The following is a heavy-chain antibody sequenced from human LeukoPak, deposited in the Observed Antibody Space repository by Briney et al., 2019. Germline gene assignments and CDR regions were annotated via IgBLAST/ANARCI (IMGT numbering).Heavy chain of an antibody. CDR1: GYTFTGYY. Sequence: GASVKVSCKAFGYTFTGYYMHWVRQAPGQGLEWMGWINPNSGGTNYAQKFQGRVTMTRDTSISTAYMELSRLRSDDTAVYYCARLVREVIDYDAFDIWGQGTMVTVSS. D-gene: IGHD3-10*01. J-gene: IGHJ3*02. CDR2: INPNSGGT. V-gene: IGHV1-2*02. CDR3: ARLVREVIDYDAFDI.